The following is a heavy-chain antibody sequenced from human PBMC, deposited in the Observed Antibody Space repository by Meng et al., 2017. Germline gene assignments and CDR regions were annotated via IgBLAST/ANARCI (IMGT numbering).Heavy chain of an antibody. CDR1: GGSFSGYY. CDR2: INHSGST. J-gene: IGHJ4*02. D-gene: IGHD6-6*01. Sequence: QVQLQQWGAGLLKPSETLSLTCAVYGGSFSGYYWSWIRQPPGTGLEWIGEINHSGSTNYNPSLKSRVTISVDTSKNQFSLKLSSVTAADTAVYYCARRGIAARPFYYWGQGTLVTVSS. V-gene: IGHV4-34*01. CDR3: ARRGIAARPFYY.